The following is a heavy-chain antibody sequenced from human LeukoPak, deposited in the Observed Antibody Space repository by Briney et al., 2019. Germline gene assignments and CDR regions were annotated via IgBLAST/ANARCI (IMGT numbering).Heavy chain of an antibody. CDR2: IYPGDSGT. V-gene: IGHV5-51*01. CDR1: GYSFTSYW. D-gene: IGHD3-22*01. CDR3: ARPAMYYYDSSGYYYFDY. J-gene: IGHJ4*02. Sequence: GESLKISCKGSGYSFTSYWIGWVRQMPGKGLEWMGIIYPGDSGTRYSPSFQGQVTISADKSISTAYLQWSSLKASDTAMYYCARPAMYYYDSSGYYYFDYWGQGTLVTVSS.